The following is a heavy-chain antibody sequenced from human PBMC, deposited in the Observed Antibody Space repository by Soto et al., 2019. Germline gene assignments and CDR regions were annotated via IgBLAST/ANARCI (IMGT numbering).Heavy chain of an antibody. Sequence: QVQLVESGGGVVQPGRSLRLSCAASGFTFSSYGMHWVRQAPGKGLEWVAVIWYDGSNKYYADSVKGRFTISRDNSKNSLYLQMNSLRAEDTDVYYCARDRDDYGVLDYWGQGTLVTVSS. CDR3: ARDRDDYGVLDY. J-gene: IGHJ4*02. D-gene: IGHD4-17*01. CDR2: IWYDGSNK. CDR1: GFTFSSYG. V-gene: IGHV3-33*01.